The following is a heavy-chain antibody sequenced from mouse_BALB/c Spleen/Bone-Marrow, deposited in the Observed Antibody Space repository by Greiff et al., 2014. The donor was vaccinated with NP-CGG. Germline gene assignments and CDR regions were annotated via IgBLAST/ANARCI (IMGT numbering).Heavy chain of an antibody. CDR3: APYYYGRWFAN. V-gene: IGHV14-3*02. Sequence: EVKLMESGAELVKPGASVKLSCTASGFNTKDTYMHWVKQRPEQGLEWIGRIDPANGNTKYDPKFQGKATITADTSSNTAYLQLSSLTSEDTAVYYCAPYYYGRWFANWGQGTLVTVSA. CDR1: GFNTKDTY. CDR2: IDPANGNT. D-gene: IGHD1-1*01. J-gene: IGHJ3*01.